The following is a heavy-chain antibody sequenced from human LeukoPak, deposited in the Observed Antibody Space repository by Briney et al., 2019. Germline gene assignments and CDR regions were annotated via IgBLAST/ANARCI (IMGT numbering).Heavy chain of an antibody. CDR3: ATGASKVTTDFANY. CDR1: GGTFSSYA. D-gene: IGHD4-17*01. V-gene: IGHV1-69*13. CDR2: IIPIFGTA. Sequence: GASVKVSCKASGGTFSSYAISWVRQAPGQGLEWMGGIIPIFGTANYAQKFQGRVTITADESTSTAYMELSSLRSEDTAVYYCATGASKVTTDFANYWGQGTQVAVSS. J-gene: IGHJ4*02.